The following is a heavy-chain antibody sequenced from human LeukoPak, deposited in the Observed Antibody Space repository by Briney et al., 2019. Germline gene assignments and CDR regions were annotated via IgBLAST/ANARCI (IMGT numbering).Heavy chain of an antibody. J-gene: IGHJ4*02. CDR2: IYHSGST. CDR1: GYSISSGYT. V-gene: IGHV4-38-2*02. CDR3: ARGVSLDY. D-gene: IGHD6-13*01. Sequence: QASETLSLTCTVSGYSISSGYTWGWIRQPPGKGLEWIGSIYHSGSTYYNPSLKSRVTISVDTSKNQFSLKLSSVTAADTAVYYCARGVSLDYWGQGTLVTVSS.